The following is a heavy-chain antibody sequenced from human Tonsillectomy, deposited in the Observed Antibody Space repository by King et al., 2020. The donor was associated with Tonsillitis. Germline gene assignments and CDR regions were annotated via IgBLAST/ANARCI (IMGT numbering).Heavy chain of an antibody. V-gene: IGHV3-7*03. Sequence: VQLVESGGGLVQPGGSLRLSCAASGFTFNNYWLTWVRQAPGKGLEWVANIKEDGSEKYYVDSVKGRFTISRDNAKNSLYLQMDSLRVEDMAVYYCARGYYYYDSRGYYYTGRFDCWGQGTLVTVSS. CDR3: ARGYYYYDSRGYYYTGRFDC. CDR1: GFTFNNYW. D-gene: IGHD3-22*01. CDR2: IKEDGSEK. J-gene: IGHJ4*02.